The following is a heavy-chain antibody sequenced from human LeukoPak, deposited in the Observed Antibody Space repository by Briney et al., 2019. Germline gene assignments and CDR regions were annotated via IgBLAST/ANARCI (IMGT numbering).Heavy chain of an antibody. CDR2: ISYGGSNK. D-gene: IGHD3-10*01. J-gene: IGHJ4*02. V-gene: IGHV3-30*19. CDR1: GFTFSNYG. CDR3: GRGSVGFGELNY. Sequence: PGRSLRLSCAASGFTFSNYGMHWVRQAPGKGLEWVAVISYGGSNKFYADSVKGRFTLSRDNSKNTLYLQMNSLRIEDTAVYYCGRGSVGFGELNYWGQGTLVTVSS.